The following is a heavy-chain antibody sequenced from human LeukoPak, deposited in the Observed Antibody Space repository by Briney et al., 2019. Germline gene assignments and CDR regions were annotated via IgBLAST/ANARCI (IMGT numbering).Heavy chain of an antibody. CDR2: IYTSGST. V-gene: IGHV4-4*07. D-gene: IGHD2-15*01. CDR3: ARENYCSGGSCYGYFDY. Sequence: PSETLSLTCTVSGGSISSYYWSWIRQPAGKGLEWIGRIYTSGSTNYNPSLKSRVTMSVDTSKNQSSLKLSSVTAADTAVYYCARENYCSGGSCYGYFDYWGQGTLVTVSS. J-gene: IGHJ4*02. CDR1: GGSISSYY.